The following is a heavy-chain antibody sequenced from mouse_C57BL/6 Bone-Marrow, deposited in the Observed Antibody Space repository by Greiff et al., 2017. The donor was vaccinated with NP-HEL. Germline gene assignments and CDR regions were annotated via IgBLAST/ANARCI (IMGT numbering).Heavy chain of an antibody. Sequence: EVKLMESEGGLVQPGSSMKLSCTASGFTFSDYYMAWVRQVPEKGLEWVANINYDGSSTYYLDSLKSRFIISRDNAKNILYLQMSSLKSEDTATYHCARIYYDYDGYFDVWGTGTTVTVSS. J-gene: IGHJ1*03. CDR1: GFTFSDYY. CDR2: INYDGSST. D-gene: IGHD2-4*01. CDR3: ARIYYDYDGYFDV. V-gene: IGHV5-16*01.